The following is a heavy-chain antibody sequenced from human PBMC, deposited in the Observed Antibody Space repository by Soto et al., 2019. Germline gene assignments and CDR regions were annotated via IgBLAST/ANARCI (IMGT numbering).Heavy chain of an antibody. CDR2: VYYSGST. J-gene: IGHJ4*02. CDR1: GGSISTSY. V-gene: IGHV4-59*01. Sequence: PSETLSLTCTASGGSISTSYWSWIRQPPGKGLEWIGYVYYSGSTNYSPSLKSRVTTSVDTSKNQFSLKLTSVTAADTAVYYCGRATYYYDRSGYLYYFDYWGQGILVTVSS. CDR3: GRATYYYDRSGYLYYFDY. D-gene: IGHD3-22*01.